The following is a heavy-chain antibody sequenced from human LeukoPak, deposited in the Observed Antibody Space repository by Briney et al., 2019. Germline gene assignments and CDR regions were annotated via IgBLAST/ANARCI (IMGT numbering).Heavy chain of an antibody. D-gene: IGHD2-15*01. CDR3: AKVRYCSGGNCYPDDN. CDR2: ISSSSSYI. V-gene: IGHV3-21*01. CDR1: GFTFSSYS. J-gene: IGHJ4*02. Sequence: GGSLRLSCAASGFTFSSYSMNWVRQAPGKGLEWVSSISSSSSYIYYADSVKGRFTISRDNAKNSLYLQINSLRAEDTAVYYCAKVRYCSGGNCYPDDNWGQGTLVSVSS.